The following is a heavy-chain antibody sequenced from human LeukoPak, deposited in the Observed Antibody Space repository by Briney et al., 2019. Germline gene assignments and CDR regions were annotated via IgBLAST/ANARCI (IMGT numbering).Heavy chain of an antibody. D-gene: IGHD2-2*01. CDR3: ARQSAAAQYTNWFDP. CDR2: IYPAHSDT. V-gene: IGHV5-51*01. J-gene: IGHJ5*02. CDR1: GYSLARFW. Sequence: GDPMKVSRQGSGYSLARFWNGWVRQMPGKSLGWKGVIYPAHSDTRLSPSFQGQVSISADKSTSTACLQWSTLKASDTAIYYCARQSAAAQYTNWFDPWGQGALVTVSS.